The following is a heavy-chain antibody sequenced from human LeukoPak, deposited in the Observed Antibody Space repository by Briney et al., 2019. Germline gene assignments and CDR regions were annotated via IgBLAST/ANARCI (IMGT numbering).Heavy chain of an antibody. CDR2: INPSGGST. V-gene: IGHV1-46*01. CDR3: ARGTVTSPPGFDY. Sequence: ASVKVSCKTFGYTFTSYYIHWVRQAPGQGLEWMGIINPSGGSTSYAQKFQGRVTMTRDTSTSTVYMELSSLRSEDTGVYYCARGTVTSPPGFDYWGQGTLVTVSS. J-gene: IGHJ4*02. D-gene: IGHD4-11*01. CDR1: GYTFTSYY.